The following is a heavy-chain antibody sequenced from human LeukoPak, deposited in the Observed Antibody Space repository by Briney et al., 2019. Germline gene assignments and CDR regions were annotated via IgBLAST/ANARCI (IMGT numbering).Heavy chain of an antibody. J-gene: IGHJ4*02. CDR2: MSYDGSNK. CDR3: ARDLGGPFHY. CDR1: GFTFSSYA. Sequence: GGSLRLSCAATGFTFSSYAMHWVREAPGKGLEWVAVMSYDGSNKYYADSVKGRFTISRDNSKNTLYLQMNSLRAEDTAVYYCARDLGGPFHYWGQGTLVTVSS. D-gene: IGHD3-16*01. V-gene: IGHV3-30*04.